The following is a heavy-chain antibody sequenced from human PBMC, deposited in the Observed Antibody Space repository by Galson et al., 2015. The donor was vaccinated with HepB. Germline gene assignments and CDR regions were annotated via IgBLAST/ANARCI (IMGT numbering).Heavy chain of an antibody. Sequence: SVKVSCKASGSTFTGYYIHWVRQAPGQGLEWMGWINPNSGGTNYAQKFQGRVTMTRDTSISTVYMELSRLRSDDTAVYYCARDRAVATTKRSFDYWGQGTLVTVSS. CDR3: ARDRAVATTKRSFDY. D-gene: IGHD6-19*01. V-gene: IGHV1-2*02. CDR1: GSTFTGYY. J-gene: IGHJ4*02. CDR2: INPNSGGT.